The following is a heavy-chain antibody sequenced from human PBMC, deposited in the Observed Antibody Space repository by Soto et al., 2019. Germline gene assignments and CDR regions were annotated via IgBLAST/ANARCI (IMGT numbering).Heavy chain of an antibody. D-gene: IGHD6-13*01. J-gene: IGHJ6*02. Sequence: SETLSLTCVVSGYSVSSGYFWGWIRQPPGKGLDWIGNIHHSGSTNYNPSLKSRVTISVDTSKNQFSLNLSSVTAADTAVYYCAGGRGRQQLVMSYYYGMDVWGQGTTVTVSS. V-gene: IGHV4-38-2*01. CDR3: AGGRGRQQLVMSYYYGMDV. CDR1: GYSVSSGYF. CDR2: IHHSGST.